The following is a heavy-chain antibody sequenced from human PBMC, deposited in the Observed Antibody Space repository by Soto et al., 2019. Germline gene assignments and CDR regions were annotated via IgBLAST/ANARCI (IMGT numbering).Heavy chain of an antibody. Sequence: PGGSLRLSCAASGFTFSSYAMSWVRQAPGKGLEWVSAISGSGGSTYYADSVKGRFTISRDNSKNTLYLQMNSLRAEDTAVYYCNYGSGSYYNVPYYYYGMDVWGQGTTVTVSS. CDR1: GFTFSSYA. CDR3: NYGSGSYYNVPYYYYGMDV. V-gene: IGHV3-23*01. CDR2: ISGSGGST. D-gene: IGHD3-10*01. J-gene: IGHJ6*02.